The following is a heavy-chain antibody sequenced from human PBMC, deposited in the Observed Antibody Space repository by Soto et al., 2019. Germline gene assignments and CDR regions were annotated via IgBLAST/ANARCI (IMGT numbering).Heavy chain of an antibody. CDR1: CGSFSGYY. V-gene: IGHV4-34*01. J-gene: IGHJ5*02. D-gene: IGHD5-18*01. Sequence: SETLSLTCAVYCGSFSGYYWSWIRQPPGKGLEWIGDINHSGSTNYNPSLQGRVTMSIDTSKNQFSLMLTSVTAADTAVYYCTRVATAVPSWGRGVLVTVSS. CDR2: INHSGST. CDR3: TRVATAVPS.